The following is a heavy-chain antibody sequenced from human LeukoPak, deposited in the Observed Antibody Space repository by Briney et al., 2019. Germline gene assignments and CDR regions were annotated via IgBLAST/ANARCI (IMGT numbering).Heavy chain of an antibody. CDR2: INPNSGGT. Sequence: GAAVTVSFKASGYTFTVYYMHWVRQAPGQGVEWMGWINPNSGGTNYAQKFQGRVTMTRDTSISTAYMELSRLRSDDTAVYYCARGSLAAAGSFDYWGQGTLVTVSS. CDR3: ARGSLAAAGSFDY. CDR1: GYTFTVYY. D-gene: IGHD6-13*01. V-gene: IGHV1-2*02. J-gene: IGHJ4*02.